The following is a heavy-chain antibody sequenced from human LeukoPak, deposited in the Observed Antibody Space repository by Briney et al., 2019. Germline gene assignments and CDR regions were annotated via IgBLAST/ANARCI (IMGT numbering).Heavy chain of an antibody. J-gene: IGHJ4*02. V-gene: IGHV3-9*01. CDR1: GFTFDDYA. CDR3: AKDRRAGSYDY. D-gene: IGHD3-10*01. CDR2: ISWNSGGI. Sequence: GRSLSLSCAASGFTFDDYAMHWVRQAPGKGLEWVSGISWNSGGIGYADSVKGRFTISRDNAKNSLYLQMNSLRAEDTAVYYCAKDRRAGSYDYWGQGTLVTVSS.